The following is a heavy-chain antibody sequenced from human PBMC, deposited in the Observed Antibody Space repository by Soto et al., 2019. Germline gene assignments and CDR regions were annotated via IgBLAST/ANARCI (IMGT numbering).Heavy chain of an antibody. J-gene: IGHJ4*02. D-gene: IGHD3-3*01. CDR2: ISGSGGST. CDR3: ARGTGDYDFWSGYHATDYFDY. CDR1: GFTFISYA. V-gene: IGHV3-23*01. Sequence: PGGPLRLCCAASGFTFISYAMSWVRQAPGKGLEWVSAISGSGGSTYYADLLKGRFTISRDNAKRSLYLQMKSVRAEDTAVYFCARGTGDYDFWSGYHATDYFDYWGQGTLVTVSS.